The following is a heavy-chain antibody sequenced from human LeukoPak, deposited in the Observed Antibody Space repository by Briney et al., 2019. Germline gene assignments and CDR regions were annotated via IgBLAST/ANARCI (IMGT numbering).Heavy chain of an antibody. D-gene: IGHD7-27*01. J-gene: IGHJ4*02. CDR1: GGSISSYY. CDR2: IYYSGST. V-gene: IGHV4-59*08. Sequence: SETLSLTCTVSGGSISSYYWSWIRQPPGKGLEWIGYIYYSGSTNYNPSLESRVTISVDTSKNQFSLKLSSVTAADTAVYYCARRANWGLHFDYWGQGTLVTVSS. CDR3: ARRANWGLHFDY.